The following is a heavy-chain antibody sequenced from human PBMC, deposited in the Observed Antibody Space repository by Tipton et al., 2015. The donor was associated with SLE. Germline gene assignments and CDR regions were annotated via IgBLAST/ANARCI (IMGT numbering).Heavy chain of an antibody. CDR3: ASGDCSSTSCYRAEYFQH. V-gene: IGHV1-69*05. CDR2: IIPIFGTA. CDR1: GGTFSSYA. Sequence: QSGPEVKKPGSSVKVSCKASGGTFSSYAISWVRQAPGQGLEWMGGIIPIFGTANYAQKFQGRVTITTDESTSTAYVELSSLRSEDTAVYYCASGDCSSTSCYRAEYFQHWGQGTLVTVSS. D-gene: IGHD2-2*01. J-gene: IGHJ1*01.